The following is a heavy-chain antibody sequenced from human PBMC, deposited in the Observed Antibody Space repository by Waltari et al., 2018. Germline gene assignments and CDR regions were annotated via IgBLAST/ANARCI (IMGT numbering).Heavy chain of an antibody. J-gene: IGHJ4*02. CDR2: IYTSGST. CDR1: GGSISSGSYY. Sequence: QVQLQESGPGLVKPSPTLSLTCTVSGGSISSGSYYWSWIRQPAGKGLEWIGRIYTSGSTNYNPSLKSRVTISVDTSKNQFSLKLSSVTAADTAVYYCARDDEWLVPFDYWGQGTLVTVSS. CDR3: ARDDEWLVPFDY. D-gene: IGHD6-19*01. V-gene: IGHV4-61*02.